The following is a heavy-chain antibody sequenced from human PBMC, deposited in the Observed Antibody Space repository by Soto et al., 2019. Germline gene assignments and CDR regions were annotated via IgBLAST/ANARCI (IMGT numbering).Heavy chain of an antibody. D-gene: IGHD3-3*01. Sequence: QVQLQESGPGLVKPSETLSLTCTVSGGSISSYYWSWIRQPPGKGLEWIGDIYYSGSTNYNPSLKSRVTISVDTSKNPFSLKLSSVTAADTAVYYCARDSVSHDFTYYYYGMDVWGQGTTVTVSS. CDR2: IYYSGST. CDR1: GGSISSYY. CDR3: ARDSVSHDFTYYYYGMDV. V-gene: IGHV4-59*01. J-gene: IGHJ6*02.